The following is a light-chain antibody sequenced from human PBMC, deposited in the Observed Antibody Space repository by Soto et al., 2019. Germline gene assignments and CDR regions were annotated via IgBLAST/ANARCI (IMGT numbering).Light chain of an antibody. V-gene: IGLV1-40*01. J-gene: IGLJ2*01. CDR1: SSNIGAGYD. Sequence: QSALTQPPSVSGAPGQRVTISCTGSSSNIGAGYDVHWYQQLPGTAPKLLIYGNSNRPSGVPDRFSGSKSGTSASLAITGLQAEDEADHYCQSYDSSLSAHVVFGGGTKVTVL. CDR3: QSYDSSLSAHVV. CDR2: GNS.